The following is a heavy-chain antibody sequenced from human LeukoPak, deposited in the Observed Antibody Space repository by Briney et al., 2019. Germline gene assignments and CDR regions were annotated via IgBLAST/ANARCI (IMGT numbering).Heavy chain of an antibody. V-gene: IGHV1-18*01. Sequence: ASVRVSSKPSGYTFTSYGIGWVRQAPGQGLEWMGWISAYNGNTNYAQKLQGRVTMTTDTPTSTAYMELRSLRSDDTAVYYCARPIVVPAAIEDYYYYYYMDVWGKGTTVTVSS. D-gene: IGHD2-2*01. CDR1: GYTFTSYG. CDR3: ARPIVVPAAIEDYYYYYYMDV. CDR2: ISAYNGNT. J-gene: IGHJ6*03.